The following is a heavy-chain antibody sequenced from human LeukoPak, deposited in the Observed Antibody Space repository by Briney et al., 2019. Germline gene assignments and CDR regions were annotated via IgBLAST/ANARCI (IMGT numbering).Heavy chain of an antibody. J-gene: IGHJ4*02. Sequence: PSETLSLTCTVSGGSISSSSYYWGWIRQPPGKGLEWIGSIYYSGSTYYNPSLKSRVTISVDTSKNQFSLKLSSVTAADTAVYYCARLWFGELSSYYFDYWGQGTLVTVSS. CDR3: ARLWFGELSSYYFDY. D-gene: IGHD3-10*01. CDR2: IYYSGST. CDR1: GGSISSSSYY. V-gene: IGHV4-39*07.